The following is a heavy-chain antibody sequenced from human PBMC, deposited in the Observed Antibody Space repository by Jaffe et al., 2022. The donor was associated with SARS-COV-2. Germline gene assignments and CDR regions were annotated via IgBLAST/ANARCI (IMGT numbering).Heavy chain of an antibody. J-gene: IGHJ6*02. Sequence: EVQLVESGGGLVKPGGSLRLSCAASGFTFSSYSMNWVRQAPGKGLEWVSSISSSSSYIYYADSVKGRFTISRDNAKNSLYLQMNSLRAEDTAVYYCARALVPGVNYDFWSGLTRIHPSYYYGMDVWGQGTTVTVSS. CDR2: ISSSSSYI. D-gene: IGHD3-3*01. CDR3: ARALVPGVNYDFWSGLTRIHPSYYYGMDV. CDR1: GFTFSSYS. V-gene: IGHV3-21*01.